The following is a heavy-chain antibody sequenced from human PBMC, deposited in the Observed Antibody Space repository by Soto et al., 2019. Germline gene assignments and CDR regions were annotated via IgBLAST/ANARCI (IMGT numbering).Heavy chain of an antibody. CDR1: GFTFSTHT. CDR2: FSGSGGNI. Sequence: GGSLRLSCVASGFTFSTHTMSWVRQAPGKGLEWVSTFSGSGGNIYYAESVKGRLTISRYDSKNRLYLQMNCLRVDDTAVYYCARDITYPADYYDSSGCYLGYFDYWGQGTMVTVSS. J-gene: IGHJ4*02. V-gene: IGHV3-23*01. CDR3: ARDITYPADYYDSSGCYLGYFDY. D-gene: IGHD3-22*01.